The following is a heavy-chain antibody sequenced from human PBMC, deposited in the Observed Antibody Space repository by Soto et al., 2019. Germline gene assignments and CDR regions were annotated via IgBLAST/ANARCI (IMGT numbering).Heavy chain of an antibody. CDR1: GGSISVYY. Sequence: SETLSLTCTISGGSISVYYWSWIRQPPGQALEWTGYIYDSGSPYYNPSLRSRVIISADTSKNQISLKLTSATAADTAVYYCARGVGSSPPRYWGRGTLVTVSS. D-gene: IGHD1-26*01. CDR2: IYDSGSP. CDR3: ARGVGSSPPRY. J-gene: IGHJ4*02. V-gene: IGHV4-59*01.